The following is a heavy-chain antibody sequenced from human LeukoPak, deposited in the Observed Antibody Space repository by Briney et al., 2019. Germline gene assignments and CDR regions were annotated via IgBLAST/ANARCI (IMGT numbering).Heavy chain of an antibody. J-gene: IGHJ6*02. CDR1: GGSISSYY. CDR3: ARDRPHVLRYFDWTFNAYYYYYGMDV. Sequence: SETLSLTCTVSGGSISSYYWSWIRQPPGKGLEWIGYIYYSGSTNYNPSLKSRVTISVDTSKNRFSLKLSSVTAADTAVYYCARDRPHVLRYFDWTFNAYYYYYGMDVWGQGTTVTVSS. V-gene: IGHV4-59*01. CDR2: IYYSGST. D-gene: IGHD3-9*01.